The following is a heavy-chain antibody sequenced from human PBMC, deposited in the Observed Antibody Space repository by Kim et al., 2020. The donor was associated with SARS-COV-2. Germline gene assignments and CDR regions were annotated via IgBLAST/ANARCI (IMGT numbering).Heavy chain of an antibody. CDR2: IHYSGSS. CDR1: GGSIRGYY. V-gene: IGHV4-59*01. Sequence: SETLSLTCTVSGGSIRGYYWSWIRQPPGKGLEWIGYIHYSGSSNYNPSLRGRVTISVDMSKDQFSLKMTSVTAADTAVYYCAKAYDSSGSNAFDIWGLGTLVSVSS. J-gene: IGHJ3*02. D-gene: IGHD3-22*01. CDR3: AKAYDSSGSNAFDI.